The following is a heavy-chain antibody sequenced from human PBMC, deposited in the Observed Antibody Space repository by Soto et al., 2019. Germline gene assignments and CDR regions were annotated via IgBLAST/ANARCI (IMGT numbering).Heavy chain of an antibody. J-gene: IGHJ1*01. Sequence: PGGSLRLSCAASGSTFSNAWMSWVRQAPGKGLEWVGRIKSKTNGETTDYAAPVKGRFTISRDDSRNTVYLQMNSLKAEDTAVYYCTTDDPINKYWGQGTLVTVSS. CDR2: IKSKTNGETT. CDR3: TTDDPINKY. CDR1: GSTFSNAW. V-gene: IGHV3-15*05.